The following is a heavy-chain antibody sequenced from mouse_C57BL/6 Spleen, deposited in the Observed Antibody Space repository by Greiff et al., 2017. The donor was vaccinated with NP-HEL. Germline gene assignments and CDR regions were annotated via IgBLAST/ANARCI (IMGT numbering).Heavy chain of an antibody. J-gene: IGHJ4*01. V-gene: IGHV7-3*01. CDR2: IRNKANGYTT. CDR3: ARLETVMDY. CDR1: GFTFTDYY. Sequence: EVKVVESGGGLVQPGGSLSLSCAASGFTFTDYYMSWVRQPPGKALEWLGFIRNKANGYTTEYSASVKGRFTISRDNSQSILYLQMNALRAEDSATYYCARLETVMDYWGQGTSVTVSS. D-gene: IGHD1-1*01.